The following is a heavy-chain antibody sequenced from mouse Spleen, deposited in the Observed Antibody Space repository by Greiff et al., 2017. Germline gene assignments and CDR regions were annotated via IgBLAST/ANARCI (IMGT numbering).Heavy chain of an antibody. D-gene: IGHD4-1*01. CDR3: ARGISNPYYFDY. CDR1: GYTFTSYD. V-gene: IGHV1-85*01. J-gene: IGHJ2*01. CDR2: IFPGDGST. Sequence: QVQLKESGAELVKPGASVKLSCKASGYTFTSYDINWVRQRPEQGLEWIGYIFPGDGSTNYNEKFKGKATLTVDTSSSTAYMELHSLTSEDSAVYFCARGISNPYYFDYWGQGTTLTVSS.